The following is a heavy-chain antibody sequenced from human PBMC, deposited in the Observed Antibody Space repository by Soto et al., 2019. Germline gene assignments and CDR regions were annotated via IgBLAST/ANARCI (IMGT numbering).Heavy chain of an antibody. CDR2: IDTSGYGK. CDR1: GFTFSSFD. J-gene: IGHJ4*02. D-gene: IGHD3-3*01. Sequence: PGGSLRLSCAASGFTFSSFDMRWVRQAPGKGLEWVSSIDTSGYGKYYADSVKGRFTISRDNSKNLVFLQMDSLRAEDTAVYYCARDKRDVRVLEWSDYFGYWGEGTLVTVSS. V-gene: IGHV3-23*01. CDR3: ARDKRDVRVLEWSDYFGY.